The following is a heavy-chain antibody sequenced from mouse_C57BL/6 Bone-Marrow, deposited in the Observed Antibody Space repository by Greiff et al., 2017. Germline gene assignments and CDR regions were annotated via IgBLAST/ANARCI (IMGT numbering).Heavy chain of an antibody. CDR2: INPGSGGT. J-gene: IGHJ3*01. CDR1: GYAFTTYL. V-gene: IGHV1-54*01. Sequence: QVQLQQSGAELVRPGTSVTVSCKASGYAFTTYLIEWVKQRPGQGLEWIGVINPGSGGTNYNEKFKGKATLTADKSSSTAYMQLSSLTSEDSAVYFCARWNPWFAYWGQGTLVTVSA. CDR3: ARWNPWFAY.